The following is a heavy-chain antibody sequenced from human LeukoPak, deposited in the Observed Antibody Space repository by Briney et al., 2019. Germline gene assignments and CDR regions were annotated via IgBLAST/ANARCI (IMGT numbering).Heavy chain of an antibody. CDR1: GFSFSNYG. J-gene: IGHJ4*02. CDR2: ISSSSSYI. D-gene: IGHD6-19*01. V-gene: IGHV3-21*01. Sequence: PGGSLRLSCKVSGFSFSNYGMDWVRQAPGKGLEWVSSISSSSSYIYYADSVKGRFTISRDNAKNSLYLQMNSLRAEDTAVCYCATIAVAGTWGQGTLVTVSS. CDR3: ATIAVAGT.